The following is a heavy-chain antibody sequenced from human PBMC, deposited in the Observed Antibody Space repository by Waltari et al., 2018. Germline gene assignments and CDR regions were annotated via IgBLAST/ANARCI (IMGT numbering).Heavy chain of an antibody. CDR3: ARDRAGAHLDY. V-gene: IGHV1-2*02. Sequence: QVQLVQSGAEVKKPGASVKISCKPSGYTLTAYYINWLRPAPGQQFECMGWLHPHSGGPSYSPGFQGRITMTWDTSISTAYMDVSGLTTDDTAVYYCARDRAGAHLDYWGQGSLVTVSS. CDR2: LHPHSGGP. CDR1: GYTLTAYY. J-gene: IGHJ4*02. D-gene: IGHD3-10*01.